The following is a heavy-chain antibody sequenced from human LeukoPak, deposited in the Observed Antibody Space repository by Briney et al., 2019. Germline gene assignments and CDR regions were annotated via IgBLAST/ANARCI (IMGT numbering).Heavy chain of an antibody. J-gene: IGHJ4*02. V-gene: IGHV3-15*07. D-gene: IGHD3-22*01. CDR3: TTYYYDSSGHPYFDY. CDR2: IKSKPDGGTT. CDR1: GFTFSNAW. Sequence: PGGSLRLSCAASGFTFSNAWMNWVRQAPGKGQEWVGRIKSKPDGGTTDYAAPVKGRFTISRDDSKNMLYLQMNSLTTEDTAIYYCTTYYYDSSGHPYFDYWGQGTLVTVSS.